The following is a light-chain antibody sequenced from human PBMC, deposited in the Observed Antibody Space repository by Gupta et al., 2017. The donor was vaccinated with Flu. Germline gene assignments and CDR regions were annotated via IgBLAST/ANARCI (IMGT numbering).Light chain of an antibody. CDR3: QQEGHSPWT. CDR1: QTVRSNY. V-gene: IGKV3-20*01. J-gene: IGKJ1*01. CDR2: GAS. Sequence: EIVLRQSPGTLSLSPGERATLSCRASQTVRSNYLAWYQQKPGQAPRLLIYGASSRATGIPDRFSGSGSGTEFTLTISRLEPEDFAVYYCQQEGHSPWTFGQGTKVEIK.